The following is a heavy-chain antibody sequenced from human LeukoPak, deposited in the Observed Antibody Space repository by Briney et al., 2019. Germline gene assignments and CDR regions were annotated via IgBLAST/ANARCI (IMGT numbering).Heavy chain of an antibody. J-gene: IGHJ4*02. CDR1: GFTFKTYA. CDR2: ISDSGGNT. CDR3: AKYLFGSTDMPIGFEY. V-gene: IGHV3-23*01. Sequence: GGSLRLSCAASGFTFKTYAMSWVRPAPGRGRECVSTISDSGGNTYYAGSVKRRFTNSRDNSKNTLYLQMNSLRGEDTAVYYCAKYLFGSTDMPIGFEYWGQGSLVTVSS. D-gene: IGHD3-3*01.